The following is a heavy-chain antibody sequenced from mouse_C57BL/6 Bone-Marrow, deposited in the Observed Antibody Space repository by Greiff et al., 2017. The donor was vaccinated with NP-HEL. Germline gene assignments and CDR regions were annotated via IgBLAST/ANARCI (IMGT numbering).Heavy chain of an antibody. Sequence: EVHLVESGGGLVQPGGSLKLSCAASGFTFSDYGMAWVRQAPRKGPEWVAFISNLAYSIYYADTVTGRFTISRENAKNTLYLEISSLRSEDTAMYYCARRGSNDAWFAYWGQGTLVTVSA. CDR1: GFTFSDYG. J-gene: IGHJ3*01. CDR2: ISNLAYSI. CDR3: ARRGSNDAWFAY. V-gene: IGHV5-15*01. D-gene: IGHD2-12*01.